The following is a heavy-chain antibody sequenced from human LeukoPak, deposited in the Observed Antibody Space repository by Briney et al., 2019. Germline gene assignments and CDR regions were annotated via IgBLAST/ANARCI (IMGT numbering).Heavy chain of an antibody. CDR3: ARHGGAYGDYWYYFDY. D-gene: IGHD4-17*01. CDR1: GGSISSGGYY. V-gene: IGHV4-31*03. J-gene: IGHJ4*02. CDR2: IYYSGSI. Sequence: SETLSLTCTVSGGSISSGGYYWSWIRQHPGKGLEYIGYIYYSGSIYYNPSLKSRVTISLDPSKNQFSLKLSSVTAADTAVYYCARHGGAYGDYWYYFDYWGQGTLVTVSS.